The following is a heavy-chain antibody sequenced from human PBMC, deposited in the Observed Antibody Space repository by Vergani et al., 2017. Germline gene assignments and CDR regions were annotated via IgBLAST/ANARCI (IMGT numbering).Heavy chain of an antibody. V-gene: IGHV4-30-4*08. Sequence: QVQLQESGPGLVKPSQTLSLTCTVSGGSISSGDYYWSWIRQPPGKGLEWIGYIYYSGSTYYNPSLKSRVTISVDTSKNQFSLKLSSVTAADTAVYYCASLKRYNWNYGSSHYYYYGMDVWGQGTTVTVSS. CDR3: ASLKRYNWNYGSSHYYYYGMDV. J-gene: IGHJ6*02. CDR2: IYYSGST. CDR1: GGSISSGDYY. D-gene: IGHD1-7*01.